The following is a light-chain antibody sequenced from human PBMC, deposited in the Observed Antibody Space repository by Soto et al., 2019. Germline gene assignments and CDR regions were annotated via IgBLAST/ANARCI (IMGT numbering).Light chain of an antibody. CDR2: DAS. J-gene: IGKJ1*01. CDR3: QQSYSTPWT. V-gene: IGKV1-12*01. Sequence: DIQMTQSPSSVSASLGDAVTMTCRASQAISSWLAWYQQKPGKAPRVLIHDASKLESGVPSRFSGSGSGTDFTLTITNLQPEDFATYYCQQSYSTPWTFGQGTKVDIK. CDR1: QAISSW.